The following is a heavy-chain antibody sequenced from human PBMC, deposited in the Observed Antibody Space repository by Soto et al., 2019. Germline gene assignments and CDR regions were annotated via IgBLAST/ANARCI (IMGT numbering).Heavy chain of an antibody. D-gene: IGHD3-10*01. Sequence: QVQLVQSGPELKKPGASVKVSCKASGYTFSTSGISWVRQAPGQGLEWMGWISTYNGDTNYAQKFQGRVTLTTDTPPTTAYMELRSLRSAATAVYYCARCVSVPYYSSGLDVWGQGATVTVSS. V-gene: IGHV1-18*01. CDR1: GYTFSTSG. J-gene: IGHJ6*02. CDR2: ISTYNGDT. CDR3: ARCVSVPYYSSGLDV.